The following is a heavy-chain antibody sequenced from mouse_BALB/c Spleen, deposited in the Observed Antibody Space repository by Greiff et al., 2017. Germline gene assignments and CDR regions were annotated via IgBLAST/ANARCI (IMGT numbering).Heavy chain of an antibody. J-gene: IGHJ3*01. D-gene: IGHD1-2*01. Sequence: EVQGVESGGGLVQPGGSLRLSCATSGFTFTDYYMSWVRQPPGKALEWLGFIRNKANGYTTEYSASVKGRFTISRDNSQSILYLQMNTLRAEDSATYYCARDKTTATEGSAYWGQGTLVTVSA. V-gene: IGHV7-3*02. CDR2: IRNKANGYTT. CDR3: ARDKTTATEGSAY. CDR1: GFTFTDYY.